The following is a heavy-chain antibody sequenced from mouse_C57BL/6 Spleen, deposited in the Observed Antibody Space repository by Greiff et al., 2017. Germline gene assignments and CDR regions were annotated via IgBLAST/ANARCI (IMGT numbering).Heavy chain of an antibody. J-gene: IGHJ2*01. V-gene: IGHV1-59*01. Sequence: QVQLQQPGAELVRPGTSVKLSCKASGYTFTSYWMHWVKQRPGQGLEWIGVIDPSDSYTNYNQKFKGKATLTVDTSSSTAYMQLSSLTSEDSAVYYCAKGADYSKTGYWGQGTTLTVSS. CDR1: GYTFTSYW. D-gene: IGHD2-5*01. CDR2: IDPSDSYT. CDR3: AKGADYSKTGY.